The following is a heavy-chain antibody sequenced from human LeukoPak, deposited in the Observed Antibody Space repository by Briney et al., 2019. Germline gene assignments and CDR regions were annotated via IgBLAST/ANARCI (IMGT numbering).Heavy chain of an antibody. CDR2: IKSKTDGGTT. D-gene: IGHD3-9*01. J-gene: IGHJ4*02. CDR3: AKDPIDWGTIYFDY. CDR1: GFTFSNAW. Sequence: GGSLRLSCAASGFTFSNAWMSWVRQAPGKGLEWVGRIKSKTDGGTTDYAAPVKGRFTVSRDDSKNTLYLQMNSLRAEDTAVYYCAKDPIDWGTIYFDYWGQGTLVTVSS. V-gene: IGHV3-15*01.